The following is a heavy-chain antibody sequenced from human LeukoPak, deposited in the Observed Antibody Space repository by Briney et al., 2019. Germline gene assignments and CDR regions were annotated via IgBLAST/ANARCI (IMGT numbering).Heavy chain of an antibody. J-gene: IGHJ4*02. CDR2: INPNSGGT. V-gene: IGHV1-2*02. CDR1: GYTFTGYY. CDR3: ARDTNRVPTLTGTTYYFDY. Sequence: ASVKVSCKASGYTFTGYYMHWVRQAPGQGLEWMGWINPNSGGTNYAQKFQGRVTMTRDTSISTAYMEPSRLRSDDTAVYYCARDTNRVPTLTGTTYYFDYWGQGTLVTVSS. D-gene: IGHD1-7*01.